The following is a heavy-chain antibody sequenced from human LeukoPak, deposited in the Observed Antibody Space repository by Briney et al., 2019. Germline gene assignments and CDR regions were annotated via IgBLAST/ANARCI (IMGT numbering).Heavy chain of an antibody. D-gene: IGHD1-26*01. CDR2: ISSSSSYI. J-gene: IGHJ5*02. CDR3: ARDRDSGSYNNWSDP. Sequence: PGGPLRLSCAASGFTFSSYSMYWVRQAPGKGLEWVSSISSSSSYIYYADSVKGRFTISRDNAKNSLYLQMNSLRAEDTAVYYCARDRDSGSYNNWSDPWGQGTLVTVSS. CDR1: GFTFSSYS. V-gene: IGHV3-21*01.